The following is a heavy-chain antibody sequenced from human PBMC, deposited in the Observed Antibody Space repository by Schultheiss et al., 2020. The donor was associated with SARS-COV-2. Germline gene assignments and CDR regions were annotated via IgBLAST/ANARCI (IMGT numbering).Heavy chain of an antibody. CDR2: IYTGGNT. J-gene: IGHJ4*02. CDR1: GFIVSSNY. Sequence: GGSLRLSCAASGFIVSSNYMNWVRQAPGKGLEWVSLIYTGGNTNYADSVKGRFTISRDNSKNTLYLQMNSLRVEDTAVYFCARGINWYYFDYWGQGTLVTVSS. D-gene: IGHD1-20*01. CDR3: ARGINWYYFDY. V-gene: IGHV3-53*05.